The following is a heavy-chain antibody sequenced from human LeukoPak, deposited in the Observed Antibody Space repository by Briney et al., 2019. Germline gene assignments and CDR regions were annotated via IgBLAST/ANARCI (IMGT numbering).Heavy chain of an antibody. CDR3: AKGDSSGWYSVSGYFDY. Sequence: GGSLRLSCAASGFTFSSYAMSWVRQAPGKGLEWVSAISGSGGSTYYADSVKGRFTISRDNSKNTLYLQMNSLRAEDTAVYYCAKGDSSGWYSVSGYFDYWGQGTLVTVSS. CDR2: ISGSGGST. J-gene: IGHJ4*02. D-gene: IGHD6-19*01. V-gene: IGHV3-23*01. CDR1: GFTFSSYA.